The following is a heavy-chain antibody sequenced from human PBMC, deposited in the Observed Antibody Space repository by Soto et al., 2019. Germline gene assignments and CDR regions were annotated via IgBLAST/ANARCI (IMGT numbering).Heavy chain of an antibody. CDR1: GGTFSGYA. J-gene: IGHJ4*02. CDR2: IIPLFGST. D-gene: IGHD6-19*01. Sequence: GASVKVSCKASGGTFSGYAVSWVRQAPGQGLEWMGGIIPLFGSTSYAQKFQGRVTITADESTSTAYIELSSLRSEDTAVYYCARTVSGWHPSSFDYWGQGTLVTVSS. V-gene: IGHV1-69*13. CDR3: ARTVSGWHPSSFDY.